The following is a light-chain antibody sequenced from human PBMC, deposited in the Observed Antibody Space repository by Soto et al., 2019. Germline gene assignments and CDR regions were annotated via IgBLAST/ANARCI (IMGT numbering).Light chain of an antibody. CDR1: QGISSA. J-gene: IGKJ3*01. CDR2: DAS. CDR3: QQLDDYTFT. Sequence: IQLTQSPSSRSSSFGDSVTITCRASQGISSALAWCQQTPGRAPKLLIYDASTLASGVPSRFSVIRSGTDFTLTVSSLKNEDFATYDCQQLDDYTFTFGPGTKVDI. V-gene: IGKV1D-13*01.